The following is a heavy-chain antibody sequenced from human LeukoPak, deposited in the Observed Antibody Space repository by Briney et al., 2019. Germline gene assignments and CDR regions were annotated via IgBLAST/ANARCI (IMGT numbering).Heavy chain of an antibody. D-gene: IGHD3-3*01. CDR1: GGSISSGSCY. V-gene: IGHV4-61*02. J-gene: IGHJ5*02. CDR3: ARDVVTIFGEATEVMDWFDP. CDR2: VYTSGST. Sequence: PSETLSLTCTVSGGSISSGSCYWSWIRQPAGKGLEWIGRVYTSGSTNYNPSLKSRVTISVDTSKNQFSLKLSSVTAADTAVYYCARDVVTIFGEATEVMDWFDPWGQGTLVTVSS.